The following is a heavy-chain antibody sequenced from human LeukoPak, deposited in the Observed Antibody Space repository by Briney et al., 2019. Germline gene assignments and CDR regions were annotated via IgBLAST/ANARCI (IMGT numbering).Heavy chain of an antibody. J-gene: IGHJ6*02. CDR2: INHSGST. V-gene: IGHV4-34*01. Sequence: PSETLSLTCAVYGGSFSGYYWSWIRQPPGKGLEWIGEINHSGSTNYNPSLKSRVTIPVDTSKNQFSLKLSSVTAADTAVYYCARGRCSSTSCYNYYYGMDVWGQGTTVTVSS. CDR1: GGSFSGYY. D-gene: IGHD2-2*02. CDR3: ARGRCSSTSCYNYYYGMDV.